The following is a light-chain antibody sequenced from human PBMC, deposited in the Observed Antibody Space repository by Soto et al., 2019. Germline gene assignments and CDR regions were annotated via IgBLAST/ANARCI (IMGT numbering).Light chain of an antibody. CDR1: SSDVGGYNY. J-gene: IGLJ2*01. V-gene: IGLV2-14*01. Sequence: QSVLTQPASVSVSPGQSITISCTGTSSDVGGYNYVSWYQQHPGKAPKLMIYDVSNRPSGVSNRFSGSKSGNTASLTISGLQAEDEADYYCSSYTSSSPVVFGGGTKLTVL. CDR2: DVS. CDR3: SSYTSSSPVV.